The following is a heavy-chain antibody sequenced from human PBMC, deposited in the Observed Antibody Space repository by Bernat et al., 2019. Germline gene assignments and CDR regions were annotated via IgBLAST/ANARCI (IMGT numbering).Heavy chain of an antibody. Sequence: QVQLVQSGAEVTKPGASVQVSCKSSGYTFTHYGINWVRQAPGQGLEWMGWISAYNGNTNYAQKFQGRVTMTTDTSTSTTYMELRSLRSDDTAVYYCASPKYSSSSPRWYYFDYWGQGTLVTVSS. D-gene: IGHD6-6*01. CDR3: ASPKYSSSSPRWYYFDY. J-gene: IGHJ4*02. CDR1: GYTFTHYG. CDR2: ISAYNGNT. V-gene: IGHV1-18*01.